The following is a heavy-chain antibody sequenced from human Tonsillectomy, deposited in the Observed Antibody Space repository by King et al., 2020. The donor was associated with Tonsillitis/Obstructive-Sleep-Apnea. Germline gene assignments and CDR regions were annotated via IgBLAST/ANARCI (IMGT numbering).Heavy chain of an antibody. CDR3: AKSRALTGHAAFDI. CDR1: GFIFSTYS. CDR2: IIPIRNYI. D-gene: IGHD1-14*01. J-gene: IGHJ3*02. V-gene: IGHV3-21*01. Sequence: VQLVESGGGPVKPGGSLRLSCAASGFIFSTYSMHWVRQAPGEGLEWVTCIIPIRNYIYYADSVKGRFTISRDNARNSLSLQMNSLGAEDTAVYYCAKSRALTGHAAFDIWGQGTLVIVSS.